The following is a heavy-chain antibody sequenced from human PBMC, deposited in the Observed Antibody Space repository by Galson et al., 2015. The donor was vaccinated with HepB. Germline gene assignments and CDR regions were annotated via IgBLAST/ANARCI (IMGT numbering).Heavy chain of an antibody. D-gene: IGHD3-9*01. Sequence: PALVKPTQTLTLTCTFSGFSLTTSGVGVGWIRQPPGKALEWLALIYWDDDKRYSPSLKSRLTITKDTSKNQVVLTMTNMDPVDTATYYCARIPPNILTGYFDCWGQGTLVTVAS. J-gene: IGHJ4*02. CDR3: ARIPPNILTGYFDC. V-gene: IGHV2-5*02. CDR1: GFSLTTSGVG. CDR2: IYWDDDK.